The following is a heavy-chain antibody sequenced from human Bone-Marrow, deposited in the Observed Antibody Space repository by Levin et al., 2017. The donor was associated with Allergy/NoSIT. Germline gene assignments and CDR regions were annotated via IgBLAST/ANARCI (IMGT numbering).Heavy chain of an antibody. D-gene: IGHD3-22*01. CDR3: AHRLKVYYDSSGYYSTDFDY. CDR2: IYWDDDK. Sequence: SGPTLVKPTQTLTLTCTFSGFSLSTSGVGVGWIRQPPGKALEWLALIYWDDDKRYSPSLKSRLTITKDTSKNQVVLTMTNMDPVDTATYYCAHRLKVYYDSSGYYSTDFDYWGQGTLVTVSS. CDR1: GFSLSTSGVG. V-gene: IGHV2-5*02. J-gene: IGHJ4*02.